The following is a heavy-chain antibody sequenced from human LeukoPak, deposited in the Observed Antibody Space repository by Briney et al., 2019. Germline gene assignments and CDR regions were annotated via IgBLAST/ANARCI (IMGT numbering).Heavy chain of an antibody. CDR3: ARDSLGYPFDY. Sequence: GGSLRLSCTVSGFTVSSNSMSWVRQAPGKGLEWVSYISSSSSTIYYADSVKGRFTISRDNAKNSLYLQMNSLRAEDTAVYYCARDSLGYPFDYWGQGTLVTVSS. CDR1: GFTVSSNS. V-gene: IGHV3-48*01. J-gene: IGHJ4*02. D-gene: IGHD5-18*01. CDR2: ISSSSSTI.